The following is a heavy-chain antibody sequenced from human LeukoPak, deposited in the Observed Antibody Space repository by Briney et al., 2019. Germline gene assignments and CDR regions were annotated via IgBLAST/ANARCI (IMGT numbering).Heavy chain of an antibody. CDR1: GGSISSGDYY. V-gene: IGHV4-30-4*01. CDR3: ARHRQRRVPLDY. Sequence: SETLSLTCTVSGGSISSGDYYWSWIRQPPGRGLEWIGYIYYSGSTYYNPSLKSRVTISVDTSKNQFSLKLSSVTAADTAVYYCARHRQRRVPLDYWGQGTLVTVSS. CDR2: IYYSGST. D-gene: IGHD3-10*01. J-gene: IGHJ4*02.